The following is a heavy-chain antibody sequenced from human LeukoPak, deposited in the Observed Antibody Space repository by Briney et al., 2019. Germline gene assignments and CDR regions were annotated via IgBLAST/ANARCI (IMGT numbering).Heavy chain of an antibody. Sequence: PGGSLRLSCTASGFSFSGHWMHWARQLPGKGLVWVSRISPTGSTTSYADSVKGRFTVSRDNAKNTLYLQVNNLRAEDTAVYYCARVPLSDQLLDEGAFDIWGQGTMVTVSS. D-gene: IGHD2-2*01. CDR2: ISPTGSTT. J-gene: IGHJ3*02. CDR3: ARVPLSDQLLDEGAFDI. CDR1: GFSFSGHW. V-gene: IGHV3-74*01.